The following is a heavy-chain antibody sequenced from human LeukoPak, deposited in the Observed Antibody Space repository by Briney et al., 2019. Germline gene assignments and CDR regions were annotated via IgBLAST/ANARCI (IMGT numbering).Heavy chain of an antibody. CDR3: ARVLSSSWYGGGYLDL. CDR1: GFTFGRYE. J-gene: IGHJ2*01. Sequence: ASVKVSCKASGFTFGRYEVNWVRQATGQGFEWLGWMDPNSDTSGYAQKFQGRVTMTRNTSINTAYMELSSLRSDDTAVYYCARVLSSSWYGGGYLDLWGRGTQVTVSS. V-gene: IGHV1-8*01. CDR2: MDPNSDTS. D-gene: IGHD6-13*01.